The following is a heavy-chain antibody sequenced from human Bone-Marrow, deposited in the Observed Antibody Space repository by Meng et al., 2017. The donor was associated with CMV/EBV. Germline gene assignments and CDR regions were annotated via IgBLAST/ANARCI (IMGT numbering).Heavy chain of an antibody. D-gene: IGHD6-13*01. CDR3: ATLAAAGTGFGPTFDY. Sequence: ASVKVSCKASGYTFTGYYMHWVRQAPGQGLEWMGWINPNSGGTNYAQKFQGRVTMTRDTSISTAYMELSRLRSEDTAVYYCATLAAAGTGFGPTFDYWGQGTLVTVSS. CDR1: GYTFTGYY. V-gene: IGHV1-2*02. J-gene: IGHJ4*02. CDR2: INPNSGGT.